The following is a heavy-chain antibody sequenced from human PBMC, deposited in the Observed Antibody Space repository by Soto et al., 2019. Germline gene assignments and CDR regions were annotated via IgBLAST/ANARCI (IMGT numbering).Heavy chain of an antibody. D-gene: IGHD6-13*01. CDR1: GYTFTSYG. CDR2: ISAYNGNT. CDR3: ARDLSSSWYRNYYYGMDV. J-gene: IGHJ6*02. Sequence: ASVKVSCKAPGYTFTSYGISWVRQAPGQGLEWMGWISAYNGNTNYAQKLQGRVTMTTDTSTSTAYMELRSLRSDDTAVYYCARDLSSSWYRNYYYGMDVWGQGTTVTVSS. V-gene: IGHV1-18*04.